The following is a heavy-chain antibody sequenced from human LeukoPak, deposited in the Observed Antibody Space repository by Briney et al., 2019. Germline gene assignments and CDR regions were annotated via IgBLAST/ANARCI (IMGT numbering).Heavy chain of an antibody. V-gene: IGHV4-39*07. CDR2: IYYSGST. CDR1: GYSISSSSYY. Sequence: RSSETLSLTCTVSGYSISSSSYYWGWIRQPPGKGLEWIGSIYYSGSTYYNPSLKSRVTISVDTSRNQFSLKLSSVTAADTAVYYCARDQVQGSALGVGYWGQGIMVTVSS. D-gene: IGHD3-3*01. CDR3: ARDQVQGSALGVGY. J-gene: IGHJ4*02.